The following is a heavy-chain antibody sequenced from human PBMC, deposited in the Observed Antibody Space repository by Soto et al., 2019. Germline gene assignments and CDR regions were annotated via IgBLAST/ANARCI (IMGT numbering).Heavy chain of an antibody. CDR1: GGTFSSYA. CDR2: IIPIFGTA. D-gene: IGHD1-7*01. J-gene: IGHJ5*02. Sequence: SVKVSCKASGGTFSSYAISWVRQAPGQGLEWMGGIIPIFGTANYAQKFQGRVTITADESTSTAYMELSSLRSEDTAVYYCAGEPRDWNYGRHVWFDPWGQGTLVTVSS. V-gene: IGHV1-69*13. CDR3: AGEPRDWNYGRHVWFDP.